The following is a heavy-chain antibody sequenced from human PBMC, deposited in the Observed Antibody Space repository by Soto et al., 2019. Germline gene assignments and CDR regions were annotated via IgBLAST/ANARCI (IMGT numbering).Heavy chain of an antibody. CDR3: ARFGGYSGYDSIHWFDP. CDR2: IIPIFGTA. CDR1: GGTFSSYA. D-gene: IGHD5-12*01. J-gene: IGHJ5*02. V-gene: IGHV1-69*01. Sequence: SVKVSCEASGGTFSSYAISWGREAPVQGLEWMGGIIPIFGTANYAQKFQGRVTITADESTSTAYMELSSLRSEDTAVYYCARFGGYSGYDSIHWFDPWGQGTLVTVSS.